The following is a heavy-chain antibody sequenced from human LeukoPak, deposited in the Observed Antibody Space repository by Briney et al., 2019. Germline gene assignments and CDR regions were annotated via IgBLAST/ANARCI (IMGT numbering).Heavy chain of an antibody. CDR3: AKDLREVDYDFWSGPTFDY. CDR1: GFTFDIYA. CDR2: IKQDGSEK. D-gene: IGHD3-3*01. V-gene: IGHV3-7*03. Sequence: PGGSLRLSCAASGFTFDIYAMNWVRQAPGKGLEWVANIKQDGSEKYYVDSVKGRFTISRDNAKNSLYLQMNSLRAEDTALYYCAKDLREVDYDFWSGPTFDYWGQGTLVTVSS. J-gene: IGHJ4*02.